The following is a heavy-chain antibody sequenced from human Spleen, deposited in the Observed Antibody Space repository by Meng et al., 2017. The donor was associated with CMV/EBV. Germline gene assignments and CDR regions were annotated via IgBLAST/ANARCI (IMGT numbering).Heavy chain of an antibody. Sequence: SETLSLTCTVSGGSINTYYWSWIRQSPGKGPEWIGFIYYNGITNYNPSLKTRVIISLDTSKNQFSLKLSSATAADTAVYYCARDELNEPQVFDIWGQGTMVTVSS. CDR1: GGSINTYY. CDR3: ARDELNEPQVFDI. J-gene: IGHJ3*02. V-gene: IGHV4-59*01. D-gene: IGHD3-10*01. CDR2: IYYNGIT.